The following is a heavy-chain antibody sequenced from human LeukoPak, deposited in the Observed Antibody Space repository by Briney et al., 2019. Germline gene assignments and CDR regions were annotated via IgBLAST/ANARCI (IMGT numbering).Heavy chain of an antibody. V-gene: IGHV3-48*03. CDR2: ISSGGGTV. CDR3: ASRGLYYDYVHGF. J-gene: IGHJ4*01. D-gene: IGHD3-16*01. Sequence: PGGSLRLSCAASGFTFSSYEMNWVRQAPGKGLEWVSYISSGGGTVYYADSVKGRFAISRDNAKNSLYLHMISLRAEYTAVYFCASRGLYYDYVHGFWGHGTLVTISS. CDR1: GFTFSSYE.